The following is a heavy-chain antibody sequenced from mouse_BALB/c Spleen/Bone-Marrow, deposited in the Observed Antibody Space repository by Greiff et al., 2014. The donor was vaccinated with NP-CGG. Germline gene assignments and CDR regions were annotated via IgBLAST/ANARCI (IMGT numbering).Heavy chain of an antibody. CDR1: GYTFTDYA. V-gene: IGHV1-67*01. J-gene: IGHJ3*01. CDR2: INTYSGNT. D-gene: IGHD1-1*01. CDR3: AREGYASTAWFAY. Sequence: VQLQQSGPELVRPGVSVKISCKGSGYTFTDYAMHWVKQSHAKSLEWIGVINTYSGNTNYNQNFKGKATMTVDKSSSTAFMELARLTYEDSAIYHCAREGYASTAWFAYWGQGTLVTVSA.